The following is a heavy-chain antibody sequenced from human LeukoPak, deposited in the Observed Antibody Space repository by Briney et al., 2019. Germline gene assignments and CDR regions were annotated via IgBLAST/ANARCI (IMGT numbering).Heavy chain of an antibody. Sequence: ASVKVSCKASGYAFTSYYMHWVRQAPGQGLEWMGIINPSGGSTSYAQKFQGRVTMTRDTSTSTVYMELSSLRSEDTAVYYCAREGHGPQNYYYYYYMDVWDKGTTVTVSS. J-gene: IGHJ6*03. V-gene: IGHV1-46*03. CDR1: GYAFTSYY. D-gene: IGHD2-8*01. CDR2: INPSGGST. CDR3: AREGHGPQNYYYYYYMDV.